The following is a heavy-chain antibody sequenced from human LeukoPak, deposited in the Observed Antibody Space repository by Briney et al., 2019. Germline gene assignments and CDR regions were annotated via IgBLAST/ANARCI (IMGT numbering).Heavy chain of an antibody. CDR3: ARDGYSEAYYYGMDV. CDR2: IYSTGSA. J-gene: IGHJ6*02. V-gene: IGHV4-4*07. D-gene: IGHD5-18*01. CDR1: GGSVSSYY. Sequence: SETLSLTCTVSGGSVSSYYWSWIRQPAGKGLEWIGRIYSTGSANYNPSLKSRATMSVDTSKNQFSLKLRSVTAADTAVYYCARDGYSEAYYYGMDVWGQGTTVTVSS.